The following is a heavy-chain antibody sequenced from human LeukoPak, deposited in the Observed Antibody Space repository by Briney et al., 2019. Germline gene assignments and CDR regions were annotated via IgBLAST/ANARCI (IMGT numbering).Heavy chain of an antibody. Sequence: GGSLRLSCAASGFTFSSYCMRWVRQAPGKGLVWVSLITIDGRNKNYADSVKGRFTISRDNAKNTLYLQMNSLRAEDTAVYYCARGSIRGVNWFGPWGQGTLVTVSS. CDR3: ARGSIRGVNWFGP. D-gene: IGHD1-14*01. V-gene: IGHV3-74*01. CDR2: ITIDGRNK. CDR1: GFTFSSYC. J-gene: IGHJ5*02.